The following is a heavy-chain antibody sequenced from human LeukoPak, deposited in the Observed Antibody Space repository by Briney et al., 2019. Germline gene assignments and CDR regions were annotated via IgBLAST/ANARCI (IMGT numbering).Heavy chain of an antibody. Sequence: PSETLSLTCTVSGGSISSGSYYWSWIRQPAGKGLEWIGRIYTSGSTNYNPSLKSRVTISVDTSKNQFSLRLSSVTAADTAVYYCARILVSWYFDLWGRGTLVTVSS. CDR2: IYTSGST. V-gene: IGHV4-61*02. J-gene: IGHJ2*01. D-gene: IGHD5/OR15-5a*01. CDR3: ARILVSWYFDL. CDR1: GGSISSGSYY.